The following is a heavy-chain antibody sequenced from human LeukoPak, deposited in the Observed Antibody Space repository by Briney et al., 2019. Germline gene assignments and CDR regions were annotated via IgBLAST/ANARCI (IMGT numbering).Heavy chain of an antibody. D-gene: IGHD2-15*01. CDR2: IIPIFGTA. J-gene: IGHJ6*03. V-gene: IGHV1-69*05. Sequence: SXXVXCKASGGTFSSYAISWVRQAPGQGLEWMGRIIPIFGTANYAQKFQGRVTITTDESTSTAYMELSSLRSEDTAVYYCARVDPRGYYYYMDVWGKGTTVTVSS. CDR3: ARVDPRGYYYYMDV. CDR1: GGTFSSYA.